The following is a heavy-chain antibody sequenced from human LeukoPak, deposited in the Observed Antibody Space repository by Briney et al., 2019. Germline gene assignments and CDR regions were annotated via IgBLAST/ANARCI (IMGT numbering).Heavy chain of an antibody. CDR2: IKQDGSEK. Sequence: HPGGSLRLSCAASGFTFSSYWMSWVRQAPGKGLEWVANIKQDGSEKYYVDSVKGRFTISRDNAKNSLYLQMNSLRAEDTAVYYCARDLISGLSMITFGGVIIHWGQGTLVTVSS. CDR3: ARDLISGLSMITFGGVIIH. D-gene: IGHD3-16*02. J-gene: IGHJ4*02. CDR1: GFTFSSYW. V-gene: IGHV3-7*01.